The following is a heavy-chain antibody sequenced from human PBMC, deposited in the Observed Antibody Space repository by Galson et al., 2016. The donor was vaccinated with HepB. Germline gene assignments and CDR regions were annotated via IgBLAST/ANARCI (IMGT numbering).Heavy chain of an antibody. D-gene: IGHD2-8*01. CDR2: IDQNGRT. V-gene: IGHV4-30-2*01. CDR1: GGYISSVGFS. CDR3: ARGGIRAMV. Sequence: TLSLTCAVSGGYISSVGFSWNWIRLPPGGNLAWIWYIDQNGRTAYNPSLKSRLTISLDLSEHQFALNVTSVTAADTAVYYCARGGIRAMVWGHGTPVTVTS. J-gene: IGHJ4*01.